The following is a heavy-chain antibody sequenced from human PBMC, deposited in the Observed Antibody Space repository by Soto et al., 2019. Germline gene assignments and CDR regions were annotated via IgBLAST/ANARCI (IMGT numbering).Heavy chain of an antibody. CDR1: GYTFANYA. J-gene: IGHJ4*02. Sequence: ASVKVSCKASGYTFANYAMHWVRQAPGQRLEWMGWINAGNGNTKYSQKFQARVTITRDTSASTAYMELSSLRSEDTAVYYCARGERYYYDSSGYSGFDYWGQGTRVPVSS. CDR2: INAGNGNT. V-gene: IGHV1-3*01. D-gene: IGHD3-22*01. CDR3: ARGERYYYDSSGYSGFDY.